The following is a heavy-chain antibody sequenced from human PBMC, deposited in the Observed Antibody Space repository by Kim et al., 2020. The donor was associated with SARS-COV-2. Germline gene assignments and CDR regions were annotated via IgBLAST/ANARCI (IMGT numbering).Heavy chain of an antibody. Sequence: SETLSLTCTVSGGSISSSSYYWGWIRQPPGKGLEWIGSIYYSGSTYYNPSLKSRVTISVDTSKTQFSLKLSSVTAADTAVYYCSRHSPHITMIVVVRGGTHFDYWGHGTLVTVSS. V-gene: IGHV4-39*01. J-gene: IGHJ4*01. CDR3: SRHSPHITMIVVVRGGTHFDY. CDR2: IYYSGST. CDR1: GGSISSSSYY. D-gene: IGHD3-22*01.